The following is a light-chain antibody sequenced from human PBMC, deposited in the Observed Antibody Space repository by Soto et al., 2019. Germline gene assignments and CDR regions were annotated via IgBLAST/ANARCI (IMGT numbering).Light chain of an antibody. CDR2: DAS. Sequence: EIVLTQSPVTLSLSPGERATLSCRASQSVTNSLAWYQQKPGQAPRLLVYDASNRATGIPTRFSGSGSGTDFTLTISNLEPEDFVVYYCQQHISWPLTFGGGTKVDIK. J-gene: IGKJ4*01. CDR1: QSVTNS. V-gene: IGKV3-11*01. CDR3: QQHISWPLT.